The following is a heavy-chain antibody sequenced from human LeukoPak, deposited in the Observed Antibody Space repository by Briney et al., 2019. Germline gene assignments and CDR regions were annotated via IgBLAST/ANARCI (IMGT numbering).Heavy chain of an antibody. V-gene: IGHV3-53*01. CDR3: ARVRYYYDSSGYYRGFDY. Sequence: PGGSLRLSCAASGFTVSGNYMSWVRQAPGKGLEWVSVLYSGGSTYYADSVKGRFTISRDNAKNSLYLQMNSLRAEDTALYYCARVRYYYDSSGYYRGFDYWGQGTLVTVSS. CDR2: LYSGGST. D-gene: IGHD3-22*01. J-gene: IGHJ4*02. CDR1: GFTVSGNY.